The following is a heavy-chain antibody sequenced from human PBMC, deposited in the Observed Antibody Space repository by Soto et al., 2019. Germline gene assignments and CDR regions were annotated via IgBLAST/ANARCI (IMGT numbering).Heavy chain of an antibody. CDR2: IYYSGST. Sequence: SGTLSHTCTGSGGSISSYYWSWLRQPRGQGLEWIGYIYYSGSTNYNPSLKSRVTISVDTSQNQFYLKMRSVTSAQAAADAGTRSSRSHELDWSAPWVQGTLVPVSS. J-gene: IGHJ5*02. V-gene: IGHV4-59*01. CDR1: GGSISSYY. CDR3: TRSSRSHELDWSAP. D-gene: IGHD1-26*01.